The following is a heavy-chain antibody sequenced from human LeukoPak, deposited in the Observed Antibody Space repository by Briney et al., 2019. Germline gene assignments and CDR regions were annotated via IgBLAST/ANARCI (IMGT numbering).Heavy chain of an antibody. D-gene: IGHD1-26*01. CDR3: ARDWGRRGIVGSFIDY. Sequence: ASVKVSCKASGYTFTSYDINWVRQATGQGLEWMGWMNPNSGNTGYAQKFQGRVTMTRDTSISTAYMELSRLRSDDMAVYYCARDWGRRGIVGSFIDYWGQGTLVTVSS. J-gene: IGHJ4*02. CDR1: GYTFTSYD. V-gene: IGHV1-8*01. CDR2: MNPNSGNT.